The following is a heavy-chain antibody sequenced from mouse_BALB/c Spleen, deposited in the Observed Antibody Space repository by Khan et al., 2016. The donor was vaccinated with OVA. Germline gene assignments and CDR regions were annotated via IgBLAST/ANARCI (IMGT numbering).Heavy chain of an antibody. V-gene: IGHV14-3*02. J-gene: IGHJ3*01. CDR1: GFNIKDTY. CDR3: ARDYWDELTY. CDR2: IDPANGNT. Sequence: VQLKESGAELVKPGASVKLSCTASGFNIKDTYMHWVKQRPEQGLEWIGRIDPANGNTKSDPKFQGKATITADTSSNTAYLQLSSLTSEDTAVYDGARDYWDELTYWGQGTLVTVSA. D-gene: IGHD4-1*01.